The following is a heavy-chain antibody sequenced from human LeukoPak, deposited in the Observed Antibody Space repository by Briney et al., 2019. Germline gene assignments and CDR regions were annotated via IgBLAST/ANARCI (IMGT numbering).Heavy chain of an antibody. V-gene: IGHV3-23*01. J-gene: IGHJ4*02. D-gene: IGHD3-22*01. Sequence: PGGSLRLSCAASGFTFSSYAMSWVRQAPGKGLEWVSAISGSGGSTYYADSVKGRFTISRDNSKNTLYLQMNSLRAEDTAVYYCAKDPYYYDDPGQFDYWGQGTLVTVSS. CDR3: AKDPYYYDDPGQFDY. CDR1: GFTFSSYA. CDR2: ISGSGGST.